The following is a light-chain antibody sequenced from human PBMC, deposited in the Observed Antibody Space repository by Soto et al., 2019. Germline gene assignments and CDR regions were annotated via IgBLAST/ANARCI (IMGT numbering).Light chain of an antibody. CDR1: SSDVGNYIL. V-gene: IGLV2-23*01. Sequence: QSVLTQPASVSGSPGQSITISCTGTSSDVGNYILVSWYQHQPGKAPKVTIYEGSKRPSGVSYRFSASKSGNTPSLTISGLQPEDEADYYCCSYAGGSRYVFGTGTKLTVL. CDR2: EGS. J-gene: IGLJ1*01. CDR3: CSYAGGSRYV.